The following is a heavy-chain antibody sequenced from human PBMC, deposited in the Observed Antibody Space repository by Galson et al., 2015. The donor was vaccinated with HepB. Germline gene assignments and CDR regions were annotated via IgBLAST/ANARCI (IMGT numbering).Heavy chain of an antibody. V-gene: IGHV3-53*01. Sequence: SLRLSCAASGFTVSGSYMSWVRQAPGKGLEWISVFHSDGDSDYADSVKGRFTIPRDNSKNTLYRQMNTLRAEDTAVYFCARDHFDYSNAIYYFDSWGQGTLVTVSS. D-gene: IGHD4-11*01. CDR1: GFTVSGSY. CDR2: FHSDGDS. CDR3: ARDHFDYSNAIYYFDS. J-gene: IGHJ4*02.